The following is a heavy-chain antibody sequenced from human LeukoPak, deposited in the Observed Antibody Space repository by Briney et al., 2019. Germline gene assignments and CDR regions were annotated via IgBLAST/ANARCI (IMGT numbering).Heavy chain of an antibody. J-gene: IGHJ4*02. CDR1: GFTFSSYA. V-gene: IGHV3-23*01. CDR2: ISGSGGST. CDR3: AKAARLWFGELLTFDY. D-gene: IGHD3-10*01. Sequence: PGGSLRLSCAASGFTFSSYAMSWVRQAPGKGLEWVSAISGSGGSTYYADSVKGRCTISRDNSRNTLYLQMNSLRAEDTAVYYCAKAARLWFGELLTFDYWGQGTLVTVSS.